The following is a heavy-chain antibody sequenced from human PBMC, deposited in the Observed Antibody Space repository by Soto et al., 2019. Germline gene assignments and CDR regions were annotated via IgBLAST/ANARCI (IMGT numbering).Heavy chain of an antibody. V-gene: IGHV4-31*03. CDR2: ISYSGST. D-gene: IGHD3-3*01. Sequence: SETLSLTCTVSGDSINSVTYYWSWIRQHPGKGLEWIGYISYSGSTHYNPTLRSRLTISIDTSKSQFSLKLSSVTAADTAVYYCARDNSRLSIFGVATYFDSWGQGTLVTVPS. CDR1: GDSINSVTYY. J-gene: IGHJ4*02. CDR3: ARDNSRLSIFGVATYFDS.